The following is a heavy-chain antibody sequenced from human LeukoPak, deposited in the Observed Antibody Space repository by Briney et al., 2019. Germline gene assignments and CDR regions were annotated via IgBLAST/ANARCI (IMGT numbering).Heavy chain of an antibody. V-gene: IGHV3-23*01. CDR2: ISPSGDIT. Sequence: VGSLRLSCAASGFTFSNHGMNWVRQAPGKGLEWVSGISPSGDITYYADSVKGRFTISRDNSKNTLYLEVISLTAEDTAVYYCAKDLSRKGRFFDYWGQGTLVTVSS. CDR3: AKDLSRKGRFFDY. D-gene: IGHD6-13*01. J-gene: IGHJ4*02. CDR1: GFTFSNHG.